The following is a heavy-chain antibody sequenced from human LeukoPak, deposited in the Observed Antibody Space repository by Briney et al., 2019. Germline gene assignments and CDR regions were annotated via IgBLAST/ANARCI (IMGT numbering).Heavy chain of an antibody. J-gene: IGHJ4*02. V-gene: IGHV4-59*08. CDR2: IYYSGST. CDR1: GGSISSYY. D-gene: IGHD4-11*01. CDR3: ARHRSDYTNFDY. Sequence: PSETLSLTCTVSGGSISSYYWSWIRQPPGKGLEWIGYIYYSGSTNYNPSLKSRVTMSVDTSKNQFSLKLSSVTAADTAVYYCARHRSDYTNFDYWGQGTLVTVSS.